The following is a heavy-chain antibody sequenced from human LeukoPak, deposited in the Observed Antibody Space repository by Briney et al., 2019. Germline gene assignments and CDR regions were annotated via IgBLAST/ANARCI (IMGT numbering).Heavy chain of an antibody. CDR3: ARGILVTVYAAFDY. CDR2: IIHSGST. Sequence: SETLSLTCGVYGGSFSDYYWIWIRQSPGMGLEWIGEIIHSGSTNYNPSLTSRVTISVDTSKNQFSLELSSVTAADTAVYYCARGILVTVYAAFDYWGQGTLVTVSS. J-gene: IGHJ4*02. CDR1: GGSFSDYY. V-gene: IGHV4-34*01. D-gene: IGHD2-8*01.